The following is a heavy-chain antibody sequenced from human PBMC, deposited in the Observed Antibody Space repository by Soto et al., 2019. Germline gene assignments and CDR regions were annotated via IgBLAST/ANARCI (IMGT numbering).Heavy chain of an antibody. D-gene: IGHD3-3*01. CDR3: AREQFTFFGVVNAD. CDR2: ISPSNGNT. V-gene: IGHV1-18*01. CDR1: GYAFRDYG. Sequence: QVQLVQSGPEVKKPGDSVKVSCKASGYAFRDYGISWVRQAPGQGLEYMGWISPSNGNTNDAPSYQDRVTVTTDASTTTVFMDLGNLRSADTAVYFCAREQFTFFGVVNADWGQGTLVTVSS. J-gene: IGHJ1*01.